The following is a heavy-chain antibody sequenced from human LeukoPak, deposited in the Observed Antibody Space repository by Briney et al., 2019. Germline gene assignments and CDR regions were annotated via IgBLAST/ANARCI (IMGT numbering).Heavy chain of an antibody. CDR1: GFTFSSYA. Sequence: GGSLRLSCAASGFTFSSYAMSWVRQAPGKGLEWVSAISGSGGSTYYADSVKGRFTISRDNSKNTLYLQMNSLRAEDTAVYYCEKLLRGYSGYEDHWGQGTLVTVSS. D-gene: IGHD5-12*01. V-gene: IGHV3-23*01. CDR3: EKLLRGYSGYEDH. CDR2: ISGSGGST. J-gene: IGHJ4*02.